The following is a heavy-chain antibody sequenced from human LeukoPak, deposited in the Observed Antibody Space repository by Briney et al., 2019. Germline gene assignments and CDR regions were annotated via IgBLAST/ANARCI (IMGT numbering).Heavy chain of an antibody. CDR1: GFTFSSYA. J-gene: IGHJ5*02. CDR3: AKMHMIAAAGPAFDP. Sequence: GGSLRLSCAASGFTFSSYAMSWVRQAPGKGLEWVSAISGSGGSTHYADSVKGRFTISRDNSKNTLYLQMNSLRAEDTAVYYCAKMHMIAAAGPAFDPWGQGTLATVSS. CDR2: ISGSGGST. V-gene: IGHV3-23*01. D-gene: IGHD6-13*01.